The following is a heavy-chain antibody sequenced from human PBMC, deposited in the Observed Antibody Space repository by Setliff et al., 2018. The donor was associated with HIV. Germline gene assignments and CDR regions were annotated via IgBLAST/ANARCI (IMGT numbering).Heavy chain of an antibody. Sequence: SETLSLTCAVSGDSISSGYYYWSWLRQPAGKGLEWIGRISTSGSTNYSPSLKSRVTILVDTSKNQFSLKVRSVTAADTAVYYCARLGMTTVGIGDVFDIWGQGTMVTVSS. CDR3: ARLGMTTVGIGDVFDI. D-gene: IGHD4-17*01. V-gene: IGHV4-61*02. CDR1: GDSISSGYYY. J-gene: IGHJ3*02. CDR2: ISTSGST.